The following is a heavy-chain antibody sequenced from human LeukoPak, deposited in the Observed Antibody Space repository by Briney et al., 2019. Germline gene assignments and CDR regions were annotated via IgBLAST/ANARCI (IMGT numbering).Heavy chain of an antibody. CDR2: INHSGST. Sequence: SETLSLTCAVYGGSFSGYCWSWIRQPPGKGLEWIGEINHSGSTNYNPSLKSRVTISVDTSKNQFSLKLSSVTAADTAVYYCARGVWVVVVAATNDAFDIWGQGTMVTVSS. D-gene: IGHD2-15*01. CDR1: GGSFSGYC. J-gene: IGHJ3*02. CDR3: ARGVWVVVVAATNDAFDI. V-gene: IGHV4-34*01.